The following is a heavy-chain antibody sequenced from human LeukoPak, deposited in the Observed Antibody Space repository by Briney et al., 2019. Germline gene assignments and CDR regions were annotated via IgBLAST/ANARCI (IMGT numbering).Heavy chain of an antibody. V-gene: IGHV3-7*03. Sequence: GGSLRLSCAVSGFTFSTYWMTWVRQAPGKGLEWVANIKEDGSERNYVDSVKGRFTISRDNTKNSLYLQMNSLRAEDTAIYYCVRDRGTYRPIDYWGQGTLVTVSS. CDR2: IKEDGSER. D-gene: IGHD1-26*01. CDR1: GFTFSTYW. J-gene: IGHJ4*02. CDR3: VRDRGTYRPIDY.